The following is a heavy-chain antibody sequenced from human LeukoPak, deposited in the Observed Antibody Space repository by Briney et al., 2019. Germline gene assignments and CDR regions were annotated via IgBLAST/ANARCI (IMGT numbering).Heavy chain of an antibody. Sequence: PSETLSLTCTVSGGSISSSSYYWAWIRQPPGKGLEWIGNIFYSGETYYNPSLESRVTISIDTTRNQFSLELTSMTAADTSMYYCARPQLSAPEDAFDIWGRGTMVTVSS. V-gene: IGHV4-39*01. CDR1: GGSISSSSYY. D-gene: IGHD2-2*01. CDR2: IFYSGET. CDR3: ARPQLSAPEDAFDI. J-gene: IGHJ3*02.